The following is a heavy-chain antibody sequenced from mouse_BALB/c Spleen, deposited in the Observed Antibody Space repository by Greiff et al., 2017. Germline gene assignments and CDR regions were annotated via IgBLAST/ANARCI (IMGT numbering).Heavy chain of an antibody. CDR2: ISSGSSTI. D-gene: IGHD2-1*01. CDR3: ARWEGNYVFDY. V-gene: IGHV5-17*02. Sequence: EVNLVESGGGLVQPGGSRKLSCAASGFTFSSFGMHWVRQAPEKGLEWVAYISSGSSTIYYADTVKGRFTISRDNPKNTLFLQMTSLRSEDTAMYYCARWEGNYVFDYWGQGTTLTVSS. J-gene: IGHJ2*01. CDR1: GFTFSSFG.